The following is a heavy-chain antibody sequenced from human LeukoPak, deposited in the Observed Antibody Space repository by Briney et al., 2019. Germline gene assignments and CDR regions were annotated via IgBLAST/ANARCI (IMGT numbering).Heavy chain of an antibody. J-gene: IGHJ4*02. D-gene: IGHD3-22*01. CDR2: ISGSGGST. CDR1: GFTFSSYA. CDR3: AKEGPAAIVVVRAVDY. V-gene: IGHV3-23*01. Sequence: GFLRLSCAASGFTFSSYAMSWVRQARGKGLEWVSAISGSGGSTYYADSVKGRFTISRDNSKNTLYLQMNSLRAEDTAVYYCAKEGPAAIVVVRAVDYWGQGTLVTVSS.